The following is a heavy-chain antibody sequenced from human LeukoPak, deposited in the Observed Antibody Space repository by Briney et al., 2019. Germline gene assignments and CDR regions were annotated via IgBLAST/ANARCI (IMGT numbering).Heavy chain of an antibody. V-gene: IGHV4-39*01. Sequence: SETLSLTSTVSGGSISSSSYYWGWIRQPPGKGLEWIGTIYYSGSTYYNPSLKSRVTIFVDTSKNQFSLKLSSVTAADTAVYYCARRESSGFDSWGQGTLVTVSS. CDR1: GGSISSSSYY. J-gene: IGHJ4*02. CDR3: ARRESSGFDS. CDR2: IYYSGST. D-gene: IGHD6-19*01.